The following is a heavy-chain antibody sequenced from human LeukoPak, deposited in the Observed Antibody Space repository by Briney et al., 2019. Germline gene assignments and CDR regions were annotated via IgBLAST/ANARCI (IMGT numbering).Heavy chain of an antibody. J-gene: IGHJ4*02. V-gene: IGHV6-1*01. CDR1: AASFSTTSAA. Sequence: SQTLSLTCALSAASFSTTSAAGNWSRPSPSSRLEWLGRTFYRSKWYNDYAVSVKSRITINPGTSKNQFSLQLNSVTPEDTGVYYCARDGGIAAAGTWYFYYWGQGTLVTVSS. CDR2: TFYRSKWYN. D-gene: IGHD6-13*01. CDR3: ARDGGIAAAGTWYFYY.